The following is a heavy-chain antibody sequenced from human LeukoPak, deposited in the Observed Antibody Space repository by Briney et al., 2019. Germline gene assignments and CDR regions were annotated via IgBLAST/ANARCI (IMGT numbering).Heavy chain of an antibody. D-gene: IGHD2-15*01. CDR2: IHYSGST. V-gene: IGHV4-59*01. CDR3: TKAARYCSGGSCWDY. Sequence: PSETLSLTCTVSGGSISSYYWSWIRQPPGKGLEWIGYIHYSGSTNYNPSLKSRVVISVDTSKNQFSLKLSSVTAADTAIYYCTKAARYCSGGSCWDYWGQGTLVTVSS. CDR1: GGSISSYY. J-gene: IGHJ4*02.